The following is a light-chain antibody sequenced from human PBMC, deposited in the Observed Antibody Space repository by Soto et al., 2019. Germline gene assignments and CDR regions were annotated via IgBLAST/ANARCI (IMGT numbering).Light chain of an antibody. CDR2: QDS. Sequence: SYELTQPPSVSVSPGQTASITCSGDKLGDKYACWYQQKPGQSPVLVIYQDSKRPSGIPERFSGSSSGNTATLTISGTQAMDEADYYCQAWDSSTRVVFGGGTKVTVL. J-gene: IGLJ2*01. CDR1: KLGDKY. CDR3: QAWDSSTRVV. V-gene: IGLV3-1*01.